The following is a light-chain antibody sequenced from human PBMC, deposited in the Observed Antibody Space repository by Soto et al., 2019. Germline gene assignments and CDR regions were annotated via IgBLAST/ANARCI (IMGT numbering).Light chain of an antibody. CDR1: SSNIGAGSD. CDR2: GDS. CDR3: QSYDSSLSGDV. J-gene: IGLJ1*01. V-gene: IGLV1-40*01. Sequence: QSVLTQPPSVSGAPGQRVTISCIGSSSNIGAGSDVHWYQQVPGTAPKLLIYGDSNRPSGVPDRFSGSKSGTSASLAITGLQAEDEADYYCQSYDSSLSGDVFGTGTKLTVL.